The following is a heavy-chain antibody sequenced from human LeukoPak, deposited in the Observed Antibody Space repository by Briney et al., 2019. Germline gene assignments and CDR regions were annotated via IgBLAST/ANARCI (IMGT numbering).Heavy chain of an antibody. CDR2: INPNSGGT. D-gene: IGHD6-13*01. Sequence: ASVKVSCKASGYTFTGYYMHWVRQAPAQGLEWMGWINPNSGGTNYAQKFQGRVTMTRDTSISTAYMELSRLRSDDTDVYYCAGAVTRQQLVGYWGQGTLVTVSS. J-gene: IGHJ4*02. V-gene: IGHV1-2*02. CDR3: AGAVTRQQLVGY. CDR1: GYTFTGYY.